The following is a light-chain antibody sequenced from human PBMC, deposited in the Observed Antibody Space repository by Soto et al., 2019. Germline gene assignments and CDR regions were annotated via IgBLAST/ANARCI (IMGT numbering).Light chain of an antibody. CDR3: QQYCGSPRT. V-gene: IGKV3-20*01. CDR2: GAS. CDR1: QTVSTTY. J-gene: IGKJ4*01. Sequence: EIVLTQSPGTLSLSPGARATLSCRASQTVSTTYVAWYQQKPGQAPRLLIYGASSRATGIPDRFSGSGSGTDFTLTISSLEPEDFAVYYCQQYCGSPRTFGGGTKVDI.